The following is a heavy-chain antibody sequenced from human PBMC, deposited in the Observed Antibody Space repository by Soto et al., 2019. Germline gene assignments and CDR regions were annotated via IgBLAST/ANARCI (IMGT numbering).Heavy chain of an antibody. D-gene: IGHD2-15*01. J-gene: IGHJ6*02. CDR1: GYSFSTYW. V-gene: IGHV5-51*01. CDR2: IYPGDSDT. Sequence: GESLKISCKGSGYSFSTYWIAWVRQMPGKGLEWMGVIYPGDSDTRYSPSFQGQVTISADKSISTTYLQWSSLKASDTAMYYCARGGRNFYFAMDVWGQGTIVTVFS. CDR3: ARGGRNFYFAMDV.